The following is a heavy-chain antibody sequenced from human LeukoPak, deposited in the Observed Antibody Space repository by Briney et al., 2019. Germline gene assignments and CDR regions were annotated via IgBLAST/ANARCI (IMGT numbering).Heavy chain of an antibody. D-gene: IGHD5-24*01. CDR3: ARRMWGWDGYNSYYYYGMDV. J-gene: IGHJ6*01. V-gene: IGHV1-3*01. CDR1: GYTFTSYA. Sequence: ASVKVSCKASGYTFTSYAMHWVRQAPGQRLEWMGWINAGDGNTKYSQKFQGRVTITRDTPASTAYMELSSLRSEDTAVYYCARRMWGWDGYNSYYYYGMDVWGQGTTVTVSS. CDR2: INAGDGNT.